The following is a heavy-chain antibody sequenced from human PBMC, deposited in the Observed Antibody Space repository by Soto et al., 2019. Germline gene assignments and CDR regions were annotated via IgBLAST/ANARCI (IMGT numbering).Heavy chain of an antibody. J-gene: IGHJ6*02. Sequence: ASVKVSCKASGYTFTGYYMHWVRQAPGQGLEWMGWINPNSGGTNYAQKFQGWVTMTRDTSISTAYMELSRLRSDDTAVYYCARGGSLVVPAASTSNYYYYGMDVWGQGTTVTVSS. CDR2: INPNSGGT. CDR3: ARGGSLVVPAASTSNYYYYGMDV. CDR1: GYTFTGYY. V-gene: IGHV1-2*04. D-gene: IGHD2-2*01.